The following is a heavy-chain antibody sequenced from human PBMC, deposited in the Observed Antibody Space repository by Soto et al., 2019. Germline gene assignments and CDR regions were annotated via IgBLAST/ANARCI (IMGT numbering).Heavy chain of an antibody. D-gene: IGHD2-2*01. CDR2: ISYDGSNK. J-gene: IGHJ6*02. CDR3: AKGPAIVLVPAAMNYYYGMDV. Sequence: QVQLVESGGGVVQPGRSLRLSCAASGFTFSSYGMHWVRQAPGEGLEWVALISYDGSNKYYADSVKGRFTISRDYSKNTLYLQMNSLRAEDTAVYYCAKGPAIVLVPAAMNYYYGMDVWVQGTTVTVSS. V-gene: IGHV3-30*18. CDR1: GFTFSSYG.